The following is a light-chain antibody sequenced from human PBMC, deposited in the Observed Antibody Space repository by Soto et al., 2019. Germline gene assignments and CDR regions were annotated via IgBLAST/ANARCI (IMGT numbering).Light chain of an antibody. Sequence: EILLTQSPGTLSLSPGERATLSCRASQSVSSSYLAWYQQKPGQAPRLLIYGASSRATGIPDRFSGSGSGTDFTLTISRLEPEDFAVYYGQQDGSSPLTFGGGTKVEIK. J-gene: IGKJ4*01. CDR3: QQDGSSPLT. CDR2: GAS. CDR1: QSVSSSY. V-gene: IGKV3-20*01.